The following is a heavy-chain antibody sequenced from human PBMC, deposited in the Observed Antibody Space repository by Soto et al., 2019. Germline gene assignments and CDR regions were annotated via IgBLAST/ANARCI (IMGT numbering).Heavy chain of an antibody. CDR2: ISGSGGST. Sequence: EVQLLESGGGLVQPGGSLRLSCAASGFTFSSYAMSWVRQAPGKGLEWVSAISGSGGSTYYADSVKGRFTISRDNSKNTLYLQMNSLRAEDTAVYYCAKDLSDYYDGAGWFDYWGQGTLVTVSS. D-gene: IGHD3-22*01. CDR1: GFTFSSYA. V-gene: IGHV3-23*01. J-gene: IGHJ4*02. CDR3: AKDLSDYYDGAGWFDY.